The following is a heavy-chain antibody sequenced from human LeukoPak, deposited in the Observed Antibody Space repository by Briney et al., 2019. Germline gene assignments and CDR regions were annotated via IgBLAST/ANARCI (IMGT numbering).Heavy chain of an antibody. CDR1: GYPFTSFG. V-gene: IGHV1-18*03. CDR3: PRDRVYDYSNPRGFDH. Sequence: GASVKVSCKASGYPFTSFGISWVRQAPGQGLGRMGWISGDNGKTKYAQNAQGSVTMTTDTSTSTACVEVGRLRYGDLPVYSCPRDRVYDYSNPRGFDHWGQGTLVTVSS. CDR2: ISGDNGKT. D-gene: IGHD3-16*01. J-gene: IGHJ4*02.